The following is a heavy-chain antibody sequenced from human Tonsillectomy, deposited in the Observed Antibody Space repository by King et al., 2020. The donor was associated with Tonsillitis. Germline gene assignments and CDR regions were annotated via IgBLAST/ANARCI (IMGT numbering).Heavy chain of an antibody. CDR1: GFSLTSSGVG. J-gene: IGHJ6*02. CDR2: IYWNDDK. CDR3: AHALRAPGGSYRFYYFGMDV. D-gene: IGHD2-15*01. Sequence: ITLKESGPTLVKPTQTLTLTCTFSGFSLTSSGVGVGWIRQSPGKALEWLALIYWNDDKRYSPSLRSRLTITKDTSKNQVVLTMTYMDSVDTATYYCAHALRAPGGSYRFYYFGMDVWGQGTTVTVSS. V-gene: IGHV2-5*01.